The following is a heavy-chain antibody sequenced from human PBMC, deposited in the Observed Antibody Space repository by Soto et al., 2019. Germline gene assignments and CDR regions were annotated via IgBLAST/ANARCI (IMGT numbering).Heavy chain of an antibody. J-gene: IGHJ5*02. D-gene: IGHD3-9*01. CDR2: INAGNGNT. CDR3: ARSSGVYDILA. CDR1: GYTFTSYA. Sequence: QVQLVQSGAEEKKPGASVKVSFKASGYTFTSYAMHWVRQAPGQRLEWMGWINAGNGNTKYSQKFQGRVTITRDTSASTAYMELSILRSEDTAVYYCARSSGVYDILAWGQGTLVTVSS. V-gene: IGHV1-3*05.